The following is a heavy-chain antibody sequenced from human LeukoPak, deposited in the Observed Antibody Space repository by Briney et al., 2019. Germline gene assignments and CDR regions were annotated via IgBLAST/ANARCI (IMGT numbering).Heavy chain of an antibody. J-gene: IGHJ4*02. V-gene: IGHV3-30-3*02. D-gene: IGHD6-13*01. CDR2: ISYDGSNK. CDR1: GFTFSSYA. Sequence: PGGSLRLSCSASGFTFSSYAMHWVRQAPGKGLEWVAVISYDGSNKYYADSVKGRFTISRDNSKNTLYLQMNSLRAEDTAVYYCAKDLVIAAAGYSNDYWGQGTLVTVSS. CDR3: AKDLVIAAAGYSNDY.